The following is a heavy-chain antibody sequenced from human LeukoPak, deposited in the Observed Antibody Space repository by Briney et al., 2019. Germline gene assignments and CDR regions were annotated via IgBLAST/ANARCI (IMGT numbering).Heavy chain of an antibody. CDR2: ISISSNYI. J-gene: IGHJ5*02. CDR3: ATDGAGFDT. CDR1: GFTFSTYS. V-gene: IGHV3-21*04. Sequence: GESLRLSCAASGFTFSTYSMNWVRQAPGKGLEWVSSISISSNYIYYADSVEGRFTISRDNAKNSLYLQMNSLRAEDTAVYYCATDGAGFDTWGQGVLVTVSS.